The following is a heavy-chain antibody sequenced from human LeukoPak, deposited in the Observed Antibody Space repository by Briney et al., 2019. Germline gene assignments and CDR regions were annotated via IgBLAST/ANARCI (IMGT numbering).Heavy chain of an antibody. CDR3: AKSYIAAADTGYFQH. V-gene: IGHV3-30-3*02. J-gene: IGHJ1*01. D-gene: IGHD6-13*01. Sequence: GGSLRLSCAASGFTFSSYAMHWVRQAPGKGLEWVAVISYDGSNKYYADSVKGRFTISRDNSKNTLYLQMNSLRAEDTAVYYCAKSYIAAADTGYFQHWGQGTLVTVSS. CDR2: ISYDGSNK. CDR1: GFTFSSYA.